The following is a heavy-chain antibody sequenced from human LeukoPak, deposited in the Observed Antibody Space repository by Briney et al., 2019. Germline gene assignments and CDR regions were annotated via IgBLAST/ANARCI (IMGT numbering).Heavy chain of an antibody. CDR1: GFTFGGYG. D-gene: IGHD1-14*01. Sequence: PGGSLRLSCAGSGFTFGGYGMHWFRQTPGKGLEWVAVIAYDGSRAFYADSVKGRSTISRDNSENTMSVQMDDLRAEDTAVYYCTRYNNDHFDYWGQGTLVTVSS. CDR3: TRYNNDHFDY. J-gene: IGHJ4*02. CDR2: IAYDGSRA. V-gene: IGHV3-33*01.